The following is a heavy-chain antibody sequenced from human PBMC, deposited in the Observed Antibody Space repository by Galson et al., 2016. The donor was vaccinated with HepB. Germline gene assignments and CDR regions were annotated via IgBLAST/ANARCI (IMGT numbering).Heavy chain of an antibody. D-gene: IGHD1-7*01. CDR3: ARDPPAVGTHTWA. V-gene: IGHV3-48*01. CDR2: LSGRTTTT. CDR1: GFTLSIYS. J-gene: IGHJ5*02. Sequence: SLRLSCAASGFTLSIYSMNWVRQAPGKGLEWVSYLSGRTTTTYYADSVKGRFTMSRDNAQNSLYLQMNSLRVEDTAVYYCARDPPAVGTHTWAWGQGTLVTVSS.